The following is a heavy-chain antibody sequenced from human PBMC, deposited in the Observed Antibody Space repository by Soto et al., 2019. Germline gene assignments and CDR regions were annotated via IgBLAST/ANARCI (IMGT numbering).Heavy chain of an antibody. CDR3: AKGDDDFWSGYYLPPIDY. V-gene: IGHV3-30*18. CDR2: ISYDGSNK. CDR1: GFTFGNYA. D-gene: IGHD3-3*01. Sequence: PGGSLRLSCAASGFTFGNYAMSWVRQAPGKGLEWVAVISYDGSNKYYADSVKGRFTISRDNSKNTLYLQMNSLRAEDTAVYYCAKGDDDFWSGYYLPPIDYWGQGTLVPVSS. J-gene: IGHJ4*02.